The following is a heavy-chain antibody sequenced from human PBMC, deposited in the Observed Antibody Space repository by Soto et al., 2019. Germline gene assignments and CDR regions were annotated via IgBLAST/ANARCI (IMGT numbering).Heavy chain of an antibody. J-gene: IGHJ6*03. CDR1: GGSFSGYQ. Sequence: QVQLQQWGAGLLKPSETLSLTCAVYGGSFSGYQWTWIRQTPGKGLEWIGEINDSGNINYNPSLKNRVTILVDTAKKQISLKLSSVTAADTAVYYCARGLSLWFGELSRRGGYYYYMDVWGKGTSVTVSS. CDR3: ARGLSLWFGELSRRGGYYYYMDV. CDR2: INDSGNI. D-gene: IGHD3-10*01. V-gene: IGHV4-34*01.